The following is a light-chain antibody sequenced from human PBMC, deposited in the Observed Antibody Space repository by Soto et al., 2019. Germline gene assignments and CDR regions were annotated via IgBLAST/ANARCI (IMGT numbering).Light chain of an antibody. CDR1: QSVSRY. J-gene: IGKJ5*01. V-gene: IGKV3-20*01. CDR2: GVS. CDR3: QQYHNTPIT. Sequence: EVGWTQSPATLSLSPGERATLSCRASQSVSRYLAWYQQKPGQAPRLLIYGVSSRAAGIPDRFSGSGSGTDFTLTINRLEPEDFAVYYCQQYHNTPITFGQGTRLEIK.